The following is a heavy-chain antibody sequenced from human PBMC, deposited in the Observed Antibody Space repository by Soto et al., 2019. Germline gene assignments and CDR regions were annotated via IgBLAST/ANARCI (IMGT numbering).Heavy chain of an antibody. D-gene: IGHD6-13*01. Sequence: QVQLQESGPGLVKPSETLSLTCTVSGGSISSYYWSWIRQPPGKGLEWIGYIYYSGSTNYNPSLKRRVTISVDTSKNQFSLKLSSVTAADTAVYYCARELSSSSWSGTNWFDPWGQGTLVTVSS. CDR3: ARELSSSSWSGTNWFDP. V-gene: IGHV4-59*01. CDR1: GGSISSYY. CDR2: IYYSGST. J-gene: IGHJ5*02.